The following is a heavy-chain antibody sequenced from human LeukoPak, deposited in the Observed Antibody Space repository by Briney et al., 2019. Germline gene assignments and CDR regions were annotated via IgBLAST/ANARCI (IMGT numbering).Heavy chain of an antibody. CDR2: IYPGDSDT. D-gene: IGHD5-24*01. CDR1: GYSFTSYW. Sequence: GESLKISCKGSGYSFTSYWIGWVRQMPGKGLEWMGIIYPGDSDTRYSPSFQGQVTISADKSISTAYLQWSSLKASDTAMYYCERPADRGDGYNQRFDYWGQGTLVTVSS. V-gene: IGHV5-51*01. J-gene: IGHJ4*02. CDR3: ERPADRGDGYNQRFDY.